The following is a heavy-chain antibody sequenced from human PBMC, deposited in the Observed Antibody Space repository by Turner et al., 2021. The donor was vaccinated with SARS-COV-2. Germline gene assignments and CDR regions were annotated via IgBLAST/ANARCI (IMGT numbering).Heavy chain of an antibody. V-gene: IGHV4-39*01. J-gene: IGHJ4*01. CDR2: IYYSGST. D-gene: IGHD3-10*01. Sequence: QLQLQVSGPGLAKSSETLALTGTVSGGSSSSSSHYWGWLRQPAGKWLEWIGSIYYSGSTYYNPSLKSRVTIAEDTSKNLFSLKMSAAAAADAAVYYCARHAYGSGSYYAVDVWGQGTLVTVSS. CDR3: ARHAYGSGSYYAVDV. CDR1: GGSSSSSSHY.